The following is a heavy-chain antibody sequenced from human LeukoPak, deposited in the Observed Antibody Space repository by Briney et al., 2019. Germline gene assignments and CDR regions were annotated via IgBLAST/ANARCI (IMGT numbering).Heavy chain of an antibody. Sequence: GRSLRLSCAVSGFMFSDYGMHWVRQAPGKGLEWVAAIWYDGGNIFYADSVKGRFTISRDNSKNALYLQMNSLRAEDTADYYCAKEGDRGEALYYYYMDVWGNGTTVTVSS. V-gene: IGHV3-33*06. CDR2: IWYDGGNI. J-gene: IGHJ6*03. CDR3: AKEGDRGEALYYYYMDV. D-gene: IGHD3-10*01. CDR1: GFMFSDYG.